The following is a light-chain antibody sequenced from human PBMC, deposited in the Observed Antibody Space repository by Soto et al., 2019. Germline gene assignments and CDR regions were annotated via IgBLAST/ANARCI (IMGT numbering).Light chain of an antibody. CDR1: EDISRW. Sequence: DIQLTQSPSTLSASVGDRVTITCRASEDISRWLAWYQHKPGKAPKLLIYQASNLESGVPSRFTGSGSETEFTLTNSGLQPDDFASYCCLQYNFYPYTFGQGTKLEIK. CDR2: QAS. V-gene: IGKV1-5*03. J-gene: IGKJ2*01. CDR3: LQYNFYPYT.